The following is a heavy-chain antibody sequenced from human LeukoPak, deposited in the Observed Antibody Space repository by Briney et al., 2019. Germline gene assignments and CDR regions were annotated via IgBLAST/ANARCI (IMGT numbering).Heavy chain of an antibody. Sequence: ASVKVSCKASGYTFTSYYMHWVRQAPGQGLEWMGIINPSGGSTSYAQKFQGRVTMTRDTSTSTVYMELSSLRSEDTAVYYCARDAVPRGSGSYYGGPFDYWGQGTLVTVSP. CDR2: INPSGGST. CDR1: GYTFTSYY. J-gene: IGHJ4*02. D-gene: IGHD3-10*01. V-gene: IGHV1-46*01. CDR3: ARDAVPRGSGSYYGGPFDY.